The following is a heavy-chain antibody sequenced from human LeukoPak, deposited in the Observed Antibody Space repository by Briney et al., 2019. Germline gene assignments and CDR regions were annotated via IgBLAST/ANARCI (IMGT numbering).Heavy chain of an antibody. CDR3: ARDNWNYGSSMDV. V-gene: IGHV4-59*01. CDR2: IYYSGST. Sequence: PSETLSLTCTVSGGSISSYYWGWIRQPPGKGLEWIGYIYYSGSTNYNPSLKSRVTISVDTSTNQFSLKLSSVTAADTAVYYCARDNWNYGSSMDVWGQGTTVTVSS. CDR1: GGSISSYY. D-gene: IGHD1-7*01. J-gene: IGHJ6*02.